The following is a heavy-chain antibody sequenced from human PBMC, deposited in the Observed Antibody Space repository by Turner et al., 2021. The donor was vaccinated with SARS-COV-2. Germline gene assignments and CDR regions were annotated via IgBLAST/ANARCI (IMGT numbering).Heavy chain of an antibody. CDR2: ISSRISYI. CDR3: AREYYDFWSGYLGYGMDV. V-gene: IGHV3-21*01. CDR1: GFSFSSYS. J-gene: IGHJ6*02. D-gene: IGHD3-3*01. Sequence: EVQLVESGGGLVKPGGSLSLTCAASGFSFSSYSMHWVRQAPGKGLGWVSSISSRISYIYYADSVKGRFTISRDNAKNSLYLQMNSLRAEDTAVYYCAREYYDFWSGYLGYGMDVWGQGTTVTVSS.